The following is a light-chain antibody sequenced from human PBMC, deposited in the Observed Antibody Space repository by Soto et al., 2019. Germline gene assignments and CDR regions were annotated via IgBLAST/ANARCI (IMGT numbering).Light chain of an antibody. CDR2: DDR. CDR3: QVWDGSSDWV. J-gene: IGLJ3*02. CDR1: DLGTKS. V-gene: IGLV3-21*02. Sequence: SYELTQPPSVSVAPGQTARITCGGNDLGTKSVHWYQQKPGQAPVLVVYDDRDRPSGIPERFSGSNSGNTATLTISRVEAGDEADYYCQVWDGSSDWVFGGGTKVTVL.